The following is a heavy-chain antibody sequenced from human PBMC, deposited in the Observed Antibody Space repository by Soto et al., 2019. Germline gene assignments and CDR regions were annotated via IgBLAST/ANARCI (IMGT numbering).Heavy chain of an antibody. Sequence: HPGGSLRLSCVASGLPVAGSDMAWVRQAPGKGLEWASVIYNDGTTYYSQYVEGRFTISRDTSKNTLYLQMDRLRDEDTAVYYCVRPLPSGQTHARDVWGQGTTVTVSS. CDR3: VRPLPSGQTHARDV. CDR1: GLPVAGSD. J-gene: IGHJ6*02. V-gene: IGHV3-53*01. D-gene: IGHD3-10*01. CDR2: IYNDGTT.